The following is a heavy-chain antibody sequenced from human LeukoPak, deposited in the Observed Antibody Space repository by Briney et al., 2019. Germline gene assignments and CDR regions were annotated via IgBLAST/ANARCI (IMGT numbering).Heavy chain of an antibody. CDR2: ISGSGGST. CDR3: ARLDLTYYDFWSGYSEYYYYGMDV. V-gene: IGHV3-23*01. Sequence: GGSLRLSRAASGFTFSSYAMSWVRQAPGKGLEWVSAISGSGGSTYYADSVKGRFTISRDNSKNTLYLQMNSLRAEDTAVYYCARLDLTYYDFWSGYSEYYYYGMDVWGQGTTVTVSS. D-gene: IGHD3-3*01. J-gene: IGHJ6*02. CDR1: GFTFSSYA.